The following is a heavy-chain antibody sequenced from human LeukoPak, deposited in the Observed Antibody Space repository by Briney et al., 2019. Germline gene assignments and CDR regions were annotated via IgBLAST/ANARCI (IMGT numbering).Heavy chain of an antibody. D-gene: IGHD6-19*01. CDR2: IKQDGSEK. Sequence: GGSLRLSCAASGFTFSSYWMSWVRQAPGKGLEWVANIKQDGSEKYYVDSVKGRFTISRDNAKNSLYLQMNSLRAEDTAVYYCAREFGYSSPGDDAFDIWGQGTMVTVSS. CDR1: GFTFSSYW. V-gene: IGHV3-7*01. J-gene: IGHJ3*02. CDR3: AREFGYSSPGDDAFDI.